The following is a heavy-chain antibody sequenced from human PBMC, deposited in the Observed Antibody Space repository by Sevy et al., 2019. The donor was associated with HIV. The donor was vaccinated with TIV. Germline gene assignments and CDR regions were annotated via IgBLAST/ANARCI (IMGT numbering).Heavy chain of an antibody. V-gene: IGHV3-23*01. CDR3: VKDVAYDSTYLDY. CDR2: VSGSGGST. J-gene: IGHJ4*02. D-gene: IGHD3-22*01. Sequence: GGSLRLSCAVSGFTFTSYAMNWVRQAPGKGLEWVSGVSGSGGSTYYADSVKGRFSISRDNSKNTLYLQINTLRAEDTDVSDVVKDVAYDSTYLDYWGQGTLVTVSS. CDR1: GFTFTSYA.